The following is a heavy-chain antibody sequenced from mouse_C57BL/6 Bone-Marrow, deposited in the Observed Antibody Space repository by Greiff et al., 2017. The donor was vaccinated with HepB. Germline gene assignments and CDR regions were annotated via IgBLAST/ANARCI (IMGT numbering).Heavy chain of an antibody. V-gene: IGHV5-4*01. CDR3: ARGPSGYAMDY. D-gene: IGHD2-10*02. CDR2: ISDGGSYT. CDR1: GFTFSSYA. J-gene: IGHJ4*01. Sequence: EVHLVESGGGLVKPGGSLKLSCAASGFTFSSYAMSWVRQTPEKRLEWVATISDGGSYTYYPDNVKGRVTISRDNAKNNLYLQMSHLKSEDTAMYYCARGPSGYAMDYWGQGTSVTVSS.